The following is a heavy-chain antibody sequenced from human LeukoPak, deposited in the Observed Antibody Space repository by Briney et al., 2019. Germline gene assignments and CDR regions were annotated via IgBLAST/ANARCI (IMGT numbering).Heavy chain of an antibody. CDR1: GGSISSSNW. J-gene: IGHJ4*02. Sequence: SGTLSLTCAVSGGSISSSNWWSWVRQPPGKGLEWIGEIYHSGSTYYNPSLNSRVTISVDTSKNQFSLKLSSVTDADTAIYYCARLTSGWYVIYWGQGTLVTVSS. CDR3: ARLTSGWYVIY. V-gene: IGHV4-4*02. CDR2: IYHSGST. D-gene: IGHD6-19*01.